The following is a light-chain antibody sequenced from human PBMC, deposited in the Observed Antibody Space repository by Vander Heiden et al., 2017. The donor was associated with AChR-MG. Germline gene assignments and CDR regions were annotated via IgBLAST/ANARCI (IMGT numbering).Light chain of an antibody. CDR1: DSDVGGYNY. CDR3: SSYTSTNTNVV. Sequence: QSALTQPASVSGSPGQSITISCTGTDSDVGGYNYVSWYQQHPGKAPKLMIYEISNRPSGLSNRFSGSKSGNTASLTISGLQAEDEADYYCSSYTSTNTNVVFGGGTKLTVL. CDR2: EIS. V-gene: IGLV2-14*01. J-gene: IGLJ2*01.